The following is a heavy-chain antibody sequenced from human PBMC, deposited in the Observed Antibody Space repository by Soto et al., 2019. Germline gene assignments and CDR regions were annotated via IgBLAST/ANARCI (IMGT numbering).Heavy chain of an antibody. CDR3: ARDSPPYCSGGSCYIPFDY. V-gene: IGHV3-30-3*01. Sequence: QVQLVESGGGVVQPGRSLRLSCAASGFTFSSYAMHWVRQAPGKGLEWVAVISYDGSNKYYADSVKGRFTISRDNSKNTRHLQMNSLRAEDTAVYYCARDSPPYCSGGSCYIPFDYWGQGTLVTVSS. D-gene: IGHD2-15*01. CDR2: ISYDGSNK. J-gene: IGHJ4*02. CDR1: GFTFSSYA.